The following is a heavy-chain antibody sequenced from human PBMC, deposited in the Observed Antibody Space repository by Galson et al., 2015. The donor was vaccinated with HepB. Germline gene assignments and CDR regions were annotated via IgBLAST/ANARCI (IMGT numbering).Heavy chain of an antibody. V-gene: IGHV3-49*03. CDR1: GFSFGDYA. CDR2: IRSKAYGGTT. J-gene: IGHJ6*03. CDR3: TRGGLYYGSGSSPLFLMDV. D-gene: IGHD3-10*01. Sequence: SLRLSCAASGFSFGDYAMSWFRQAPGKGLEWGGFIRSKAYGGTTEYAASVKGRFTISRDDSKSIAYLQMNSLKTEDTAVYYCTRGGLYYGSGSSPLFLMDVWGKGTTVTVSS.